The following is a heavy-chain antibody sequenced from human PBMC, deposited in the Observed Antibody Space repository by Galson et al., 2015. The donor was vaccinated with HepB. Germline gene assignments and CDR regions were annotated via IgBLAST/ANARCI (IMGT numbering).Heavy chain of an antibody. CDR2: IYTSGST. D-gene: IGHD2-2*01. CDR1: GGSISSGSYY. CDR3: ARRIYQLWGGRYFDL. J-gene: IGHJ2*01. Sequence: QVQLQESGPGLVKPSQTLSLTCTVSGGSISSGSYYWSWIRQPAGKGLEWIGRIYTSGSTNYNPSLKSRVTMSVDTSKNQFSLKLSSVTAADTAVYYCARRIYQLWGGRYFDLWGRGTLVTVSS. V-gene: IGHV4-61*02.